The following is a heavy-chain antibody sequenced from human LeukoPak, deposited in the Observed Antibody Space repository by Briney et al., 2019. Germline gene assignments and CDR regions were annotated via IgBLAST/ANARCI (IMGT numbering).Heavy chain of an antibody. CDR1: GFTFSSHA. V-gene: IGHV3-23*01. CDR3: AKGRGYCTGGSCYSDY. CDR2: LSGSGYNT. D-gene: IGHD2-15*01. J-gene: IGHJ4*02. Sequence: PGGSLRLSCAASGFTFSSHALSWVRQAPGKGLEWVSSLSGSGYNTYYADSVKGRFTISRDNSKNTVYLQVNSLRVEDTAIYYCAKGRGYCTGGSCYSDYWGQGTLVTVSS.